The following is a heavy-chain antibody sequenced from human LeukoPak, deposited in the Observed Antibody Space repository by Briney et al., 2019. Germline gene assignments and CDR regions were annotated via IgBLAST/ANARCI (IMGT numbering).Heavy chain of an antibody. J-gene: IGHJ4*02. CDR3: ARAGWYYGSGSYGDYFDY. Sequence: PSETLSLTCTVSAYSISSGYYWGWIRQPPGKGLEWIGEIYHSGSTNYNPSLKSRVTISVDKSKDQFSLKLSSVTAADTAVYYCARAGWYYGSGSYGDYFDYWGQGTLVTVSS. V-gene: IGHV4-38-2*02. D-gene: IGHD3-10*01. CDR1: AYSISSGYY. CDR2: IYHSGST.